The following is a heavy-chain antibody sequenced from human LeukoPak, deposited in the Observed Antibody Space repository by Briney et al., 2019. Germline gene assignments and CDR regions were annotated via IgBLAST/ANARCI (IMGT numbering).Heavy chain of an antibody. D-gene: IGHD2-15*01. CDR3: ARSEGGRNSYWYFDL. V-gene: IGHV4-61*08. Sequence: TSETLSLTCTVSGGSISSGGYYWSWIRQPPGKGLEWIAYIYYSGITSYNPSLKSRVTISVDTSKNQFSLRLSPVTAADTAVYYCARSEGGRNSYWYFDLWGRGTLVTVSS. CDR1: GGSISSGGYY. J-gene: IGHJ2*01. CDR2: IYYSGIT.